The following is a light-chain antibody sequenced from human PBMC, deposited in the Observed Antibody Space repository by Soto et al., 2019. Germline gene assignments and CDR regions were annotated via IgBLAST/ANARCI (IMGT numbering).Light chain of an antibody. CDR1: QSVSNY. Sequence: EIVLTQSPATLSLSPGERANLSCMSSQSVSNYLAWFQQKPGQAPRLLIYDASNRATGIPARFSGSGSGTDFTLTISSLEPEDFAIYYCQQRTNWPPAFGQGTRLEIK. J-gene: IGKJ5*01. V-gene: IGKV3-11*01. CDR3: QQRTNWPPA. CDR2: DAS.